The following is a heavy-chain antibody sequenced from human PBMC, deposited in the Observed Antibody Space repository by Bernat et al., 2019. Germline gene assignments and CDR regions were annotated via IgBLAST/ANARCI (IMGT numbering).Heavy chain of an antibody. D-gene: IGHD6-19*01. J-gene: IGHJ4*02. CDR3: ASVGSGRPDDY. V-gene: IGHV3-48*03. Sequence: EVQLVESGGGLVQPGGSLRLSCAASGFTFSSYEINWVRQAPGKGLEWVSYISSSGSTIYYADSVKGRFTISRDNAKNSLYLQMNSLRAEDTAVYYCASVGSGRPDDYWGQGTLVTVSS. CDR2: ISSSGSTI. CDR1: GFTFSSYE.